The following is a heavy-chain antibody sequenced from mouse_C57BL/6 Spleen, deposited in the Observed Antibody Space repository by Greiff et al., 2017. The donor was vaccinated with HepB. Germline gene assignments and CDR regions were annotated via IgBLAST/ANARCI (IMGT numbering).Heavy chain of an antibody. D-gene: IGHD2-4*01. Sequence: VQLQQSGPVLARPGASVKMSCKTSGYTFTSYWMHWVKQRPGQGLEWIGAIYPGNSDTSYNQKFKGKAKLTAVTSASTAYMELSSLTNEDSAVYYCTSGDYGAWFAYWGQGTLVTVSA. J-gene: IGHJ3*01. CDR3: TSGDYGAWFAY. CDR1: GYTFTSYW. V-gene: IGHV1-5*01. CDR2: IYPGNSDT.